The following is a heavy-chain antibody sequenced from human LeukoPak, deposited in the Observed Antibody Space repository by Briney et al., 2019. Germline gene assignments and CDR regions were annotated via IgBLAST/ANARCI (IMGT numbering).Heavy chain of an antibody. CDR2: VNPHSGDT. V-gene: IGHV1-2*02. CDR1: GYRFIDSY. D-gene: IGHD3-3*01. J-gene: IGHJ4*02. Sequence: APVKVSCKASGYRFIDSYIHWVRQAPGQGLEWLGWVNPHSGDTEYAQKFQDRVVMSRDMPITTAYMELSRLTNDDTAVYFCTRDGGKFDSWGQGTLVSVSS. CDR3: TRDGGKFDS.